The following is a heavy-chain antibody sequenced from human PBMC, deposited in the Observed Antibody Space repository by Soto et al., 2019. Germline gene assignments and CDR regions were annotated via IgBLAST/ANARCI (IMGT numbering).Heavy chain of an antibody. CDR3: ARDHGMFLSYYYYGMDV. Sequence: QVQLVESGEGVVQPGRSLTLSCAASGFTFRRFSMHWVRQAPGKGLAWVAVISYDGSNTHYAESVKGRFNISRDDSKNTVCLQMNNLRGEDSAVYYCARDHGMFLSYYYYGMDVWGQGTTVSVSS. D-gene: IGHD3-10*02. V-gene: IGHV3-30-3*01. J-gene: IGHJ6*02. CDR1: GFTFRRFS. CDR2: ISYDGSNT.